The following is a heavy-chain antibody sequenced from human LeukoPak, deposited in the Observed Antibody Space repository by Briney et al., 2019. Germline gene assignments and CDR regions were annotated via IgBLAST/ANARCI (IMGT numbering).Heavy chain of an antibody. J-gene: IGHJ6*03. CDR2: INHSGST. D-gene: IGHD2-2*01. Sequence: SETLSLTCAVYGGSFSGYYWSWIRQPPGKGLEWIGEINHSGSTNYNPSLKGRVTISVDTSKNQFSLKLSSVTAADTAVYYCARGLGYCSSTSCPPYYYYYYMDVWGKGTTVTVSS. V-gene: IGHV4-34*01. CDR1: GGSFSGYY. CDR3: ARGLGYCSSTSCPPYYYYYYMDV.